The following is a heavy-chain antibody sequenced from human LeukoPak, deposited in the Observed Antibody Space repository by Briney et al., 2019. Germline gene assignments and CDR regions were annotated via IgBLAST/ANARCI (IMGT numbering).Heavy chain of an antibody. D-gene: IGHD3-3*01. Sequence: GGSLRLSCAASGFTFSSYAMHWVRQAPGKGLEWVAVISYYGSNKYYADSVKGRFTISRDNSKNTLYLQMNSLRAEDTAVYYCASGGVTIFGVVIISAFDIWGQGTMVTVSS. V-gene: IGHV3-30-3*01. CDR1: GFTFSSYA. J-gene: IGHJ3*02. CDR3: ASGGVTIFGVVIISAFDI. CDR2: ISYYGSNK.